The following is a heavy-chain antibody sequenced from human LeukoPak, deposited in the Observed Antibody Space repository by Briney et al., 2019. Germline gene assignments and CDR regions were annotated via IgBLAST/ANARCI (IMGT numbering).Heavy chain of an antibody. V-gene: IGHV4-4*09. J-gene: IGHJ2*01. CDR3: ARFYSGPSGWFVLWYFDL. D-gene: IGHD6-19*01. CDR1: GGSFSSYY. CDR2: IYNSENT. Sequence: PSETLSLTCTVSGGSFSSYYWSWIRQPPGKGLEWIGYIYNSENTNYNSSLKSRVTMSVDTSKNRFFLKLSSLTAADTAVYYCARFYSGPSGWFVLWYFDLWGRGTLVTVSS.